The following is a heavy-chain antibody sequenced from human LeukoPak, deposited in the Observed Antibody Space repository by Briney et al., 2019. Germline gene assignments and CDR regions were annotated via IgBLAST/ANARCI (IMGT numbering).Heavy chain of an antibody. CDR2: IYYSGST. CDR1: GGSISSYY. D-gene: IGHD3-22*01. Sequence: PSETLSLTCTVSGGSISSYYWSWIRQPPGKGLEWIGYIYYSGSTNYNPSLRSRVTISVDTSKNQSSLKLSSVTAADTAVYYCARGPYYYDSSDTPNWFDPWGQGTLVTVSS. CDR3: ARGPYYYDSSDTPNWFDP. V-gene: IGHV4-59*01. J-gene: IGHJ5*02.